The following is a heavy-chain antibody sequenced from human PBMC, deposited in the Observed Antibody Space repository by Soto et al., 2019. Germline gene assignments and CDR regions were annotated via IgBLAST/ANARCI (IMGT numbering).Heavy chain of an antibody. J-gene: IGHJ6*02. CDR3: ARGQYGYSSSWYYYYGMDV. CDR1: GYTFTSYG. CDR2: ISAYSGNT. V-gene: IGHV1-8*02. Sequence: GASVKVSCKASGYTFTSYGISWVRQAPGQGLEWMGWISAYSGNTGYAQKFQGRVTMTRNTSISTAYMELSGLRSEDTAVYYCARGQYGYSSSWYYYYGMDVWGQGTTVTVSS. D-gene: IGHD6-13*01.